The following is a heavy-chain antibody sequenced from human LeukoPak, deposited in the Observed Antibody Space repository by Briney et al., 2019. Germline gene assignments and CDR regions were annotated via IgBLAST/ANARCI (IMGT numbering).Heavy chain of an antibody. J-gene: IGHJ4*02. D-gene: IGHD6-13*01. Sequence: PGGSLRLSCAASGFTFSSYAMGWVRQALGKGLEWVSAISSSGAGTYYADSVKGRFTISRDNSKNTLYLQMHSLRAEDTAVYYCATNTSSWSFDYWGQGTLVTVSS. V-gene: IGHV3-23*01. CDR3: ATNTSSWSFDY. CDR2: ISSSGAGT. CDR1: GFTFSSYA.